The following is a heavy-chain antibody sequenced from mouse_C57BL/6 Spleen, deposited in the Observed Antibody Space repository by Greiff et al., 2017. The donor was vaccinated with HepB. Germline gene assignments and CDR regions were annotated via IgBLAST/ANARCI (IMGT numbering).Heavy chain of an antibody. J-gene: IGHJ4*01. CDR2: IYPGDGDT. CDR1: GYAFSSYW. Sequence: QVQLQQSGAELVKPGASVKISCKASGYAFSSYWMNWVKQRPGKGLEWIGQIYPGDGDTNYNGKFKGKATLTADKSSSTAYMQLSSLTSEDSAVYFCARSGDYGYPYYYAMDYWGQGTSVTVSS. V-gene: IGHV1-80*01. D-gene: IGHD2-2*01. CDR3: ARSGDYGYPYYYAMDY.